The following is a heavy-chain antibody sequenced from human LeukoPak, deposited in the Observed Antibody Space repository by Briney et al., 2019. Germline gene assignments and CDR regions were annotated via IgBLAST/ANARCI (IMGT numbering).Heavy chain of an antibody. Sequence: SETLSLTCTVPGGSIGTYYWSWIRQPPGKGLEWIGYIYYSGSTNYNPSLKSRVTISVDTSKNQFSLKLNSVTAADTAIYYCARHGGSGSYYNWFDPWGQGTLVTVSS. V-gene: IGHV4-59*08. CDR1: GGSIGTYY. CDR2: IYYSGST. J-gene: IGHJ5*02. CDR3: ARHGGSGSYYNWFDP. D-gene: IGHD1-26*01.